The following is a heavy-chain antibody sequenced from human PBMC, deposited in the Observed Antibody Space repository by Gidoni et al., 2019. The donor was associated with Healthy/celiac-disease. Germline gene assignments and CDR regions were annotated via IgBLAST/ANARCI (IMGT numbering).Heavy chain of an antibody. J-gene: IGHJ4*02. V-gene: IGHV1-2*06. CDR3: ASLNPLAGTFDY. D-gene: IGHD6-19*01. CDR2: INPNSGG. Sequence: QVQLLQSGAEVKKPGASVKVSCKASGYTFTGYYMHWVRQAPGQGLEWMGRINPNSGGTSISTAYMELSRLRSDDTAVYYCASLNPLAGTFDYWGQGTLVTVSS. CDR1: GYTFTGYY.